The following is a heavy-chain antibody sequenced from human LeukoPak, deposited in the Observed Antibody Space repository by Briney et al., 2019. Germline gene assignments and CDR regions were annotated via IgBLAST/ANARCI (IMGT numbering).Heavy chain of an antibody. V-gene: IGHV4-59*01. CDR2: IYYSGST. CDR1: GGSISSYY. D-gene: IGHD3-3*01. CDR3: ARARFGPLFDP. J-gene: IGHJ5*02. Sequence: SETLSLTCTVSGGSISSYYWSWLRQPPGKGLEWVGNIYYSGSTNYNPSLKSRVTISVDTSKNQFSLKLSSVTAADTAVYYCARARFGPLFDPWGQGTLVTVSS.